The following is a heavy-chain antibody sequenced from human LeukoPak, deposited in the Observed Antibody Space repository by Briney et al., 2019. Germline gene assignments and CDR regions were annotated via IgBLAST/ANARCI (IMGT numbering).Heavy chain of an antibody. CDR3: TRGRGHDY. D-gene: IGHD3-10*01. CDR1: GYTFTSYG. CDR2: INPNSGGT. V-gene: IGHV1-2*02. Sequence: ASVKVSCKASGYTFTSYGISWVRQAPGQGLEWMGWINPNSGGTNFAQNFQGRVTMTGDTSISTAYMELNSLRSDDTAVYFCTRGRGHDYWGQGTLVTVSS. J-gene: IGHJ4*02.